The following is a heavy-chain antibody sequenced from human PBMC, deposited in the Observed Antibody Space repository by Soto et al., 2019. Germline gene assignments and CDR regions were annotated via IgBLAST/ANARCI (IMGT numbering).Heavy chain of an antibody. CDR1: GGTFSSYG. Sequence: ASVKVSCKASGGTFSSYGINWVRQAPGQGLEWMGGIIPMFGTANIAQKFQGRVTITADESTSTAYMELSSLRSEDTAVYYCARDPPTGYFMDVWGQGTTVTVSS. J-gene: IGHJ6*02. CDR3: ARDPPTGYFMDV. V-gene: IGHV1-69*13. CDR2: IIPMFGTA. D-gene: IGHD2-15*01.